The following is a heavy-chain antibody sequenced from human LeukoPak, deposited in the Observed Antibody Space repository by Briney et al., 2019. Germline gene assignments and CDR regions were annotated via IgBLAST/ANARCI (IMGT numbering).Heavy chain of an antibody. D-gene: IGHD1-26*01. CDR2: ISHSGSNL. Sequence: PGGSLRLSCAASGFTFSDSFMNWIRQAPGKGLEWLSYISHSGSNLDYAESVRGRFTISRDNAKNSLYLQMNSLRAEDTAVYYCARVISTGIVGATKLLDYWGQGTLVTVSS. CDR3: ARVISTGIVGATKLLDY. CDR1: GFTFSDSF. J-gene: IGHJ4*02. V-gene: IGHV3-11*04.